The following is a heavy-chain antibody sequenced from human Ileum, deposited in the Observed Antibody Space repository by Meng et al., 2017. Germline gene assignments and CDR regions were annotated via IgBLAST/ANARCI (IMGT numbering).Heavy chain of an antibody. V-gene: IGHV4-4*02. CDR1: GVSISGGRC. CDR2: RYPSGTT. J-gene: IGHJ4*02. Sequence: GPGLGQPCETLSRACVVPGVSISGGRCWSWLRQAPGKWREWIGERYPSGTTNYRPSLKSRVTISIDRSKNQLSLKLSSVTAANTAVYYCARHIAVSDTRCFDSWGQGTLVTVSS. D-gene: IGHD6-19*01. CDR3: ARHIAVSDTRCFDS.